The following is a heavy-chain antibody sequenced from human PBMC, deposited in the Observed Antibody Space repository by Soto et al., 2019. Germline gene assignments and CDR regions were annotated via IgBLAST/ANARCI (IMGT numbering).Heavy chain of an antibody. CDR2: ISPSGGST. V-gene: IGHV1-46*01. J-gene: IGHJ5*02. CDR3: ARWGAYYDILTGYYNNWFDP. Sequence: ASVKVSCKASGYTFTSYYMHWVRQAPGQGLEWMGIISPSGGSTSYAQKFQGRVTISVDTSKNQFSLKLSSVTAADTAVYYCARWGAYYDILTGYYNNWFDPWGQGTLVTVSS. CDR1: GYTFTSYY. D-gene: IGHD3-9*01.